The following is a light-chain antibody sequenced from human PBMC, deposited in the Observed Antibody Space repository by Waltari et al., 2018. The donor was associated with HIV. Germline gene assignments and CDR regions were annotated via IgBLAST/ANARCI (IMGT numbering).Light chain of an antibody. CDR3: QSYDKSLTGFVV. V-gene: IGLV1-40*01. CDR2: ENI. CDR1: SSNIGASYD. Sequence: QSVLTQPPSVSGAPGQRVTISCSGGSSNIGASYDVHWYQQFPGTAPRLLIYENINRPSGAPDRFSGSKSGTSASLAITGLQTEDEATYYCQSYDKSLTGFVVFGGGTKLTVL. J-gene: IGLJ2*01.